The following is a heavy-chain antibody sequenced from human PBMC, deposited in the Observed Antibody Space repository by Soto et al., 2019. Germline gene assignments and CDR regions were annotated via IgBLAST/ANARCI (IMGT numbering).Heavy chain of an antibody. D-gene: IGHD3-3*01. CDR1: GGSISSSSYY. Sequence: SETLSLTCTVSGGSISSSSYYWGWIRQPPGKGLEWIGSIYYGGSTYYNPSLKSRVTISVDTSKNQFSLKLSSVTAADTAVYYCARLWGGYYPLDYWGQGTLVTVSS. CDR3: ARLWGGYYPLDY. V-gene: IGHV4-39*07. CDR2: IYYGGST. J-gene: IGHJ4*02.